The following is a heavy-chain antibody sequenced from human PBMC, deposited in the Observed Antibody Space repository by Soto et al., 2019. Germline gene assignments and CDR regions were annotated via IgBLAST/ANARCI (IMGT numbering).Heavy chain of an antibody. CDR2: FFHTGTA. Sequence: QVQLQESGPGLVKPSETLSLTCNVSGDAITRHYWSWIRQSPGKGMEWLGYFFHTGTALYNPSLRSRVSMSVDTSKNPFSLKLTSIIPADTAVYFCARNYGGNSQFFDLWGRGTLVTVSS. J-gene: IGHJ2*01. CDR3: ARNYGGNSQFFDL. CDR1: GDAITRHY. D-gene: IGHD4-17*01. V-gene: IGHV4-59*11.